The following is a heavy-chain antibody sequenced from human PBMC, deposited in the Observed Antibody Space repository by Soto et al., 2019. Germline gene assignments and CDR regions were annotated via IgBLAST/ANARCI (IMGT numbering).Heavy chain of an antibody. V-gene: IGHV3-74*01. CDR3: ARSDWFDP. CDR2: IKSDGSST. J-gene: IGHJ5*02. CDR1: GFTFSTYL. Sequence: GGSLRLSCAASGFTFSTYLMHWVRRAPGKGLVWVSRIKSDGSSTSYADSVKGRFTISRDNAKNTLYLQMNSLRVEDTAVYYCARSDWFDPWGQGTLVTVSS.